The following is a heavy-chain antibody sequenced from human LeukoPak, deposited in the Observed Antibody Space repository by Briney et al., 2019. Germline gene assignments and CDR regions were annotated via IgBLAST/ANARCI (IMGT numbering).Heavy chain of an antibody. CDR1: GDSVSSNSAA. Sequence: SQTLSLTCAIPGDSVSSNSAAWNWIRQSPSRGLEWLGRTYYRSKWYNDYAVSVKSRITINPDTSKNQFSLQLNSVTPEDTAVYYCASTYYDILTGYYTYDAFDIWGQGTMVTVSS. V-gene: IGHV6-1*01. CDR2: TYYRSKWYN. CDR3: ASTYYDILTGYYTYDAFDI. D-gene: IGHD3-9*01. J-gene: IGHJ3*02.